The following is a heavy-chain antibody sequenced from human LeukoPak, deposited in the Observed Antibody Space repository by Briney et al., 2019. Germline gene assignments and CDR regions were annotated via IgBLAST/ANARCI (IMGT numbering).Heavy chain of an antibody. CDR1: GYSFTSYW. Sequence: GESLKISCKGSGYSFTSYWIGWVCQMPGIGLEWMGIIYPGDSDTRYSPSFQGQVTISADKSISTAYLRWSSLKASDTAMYYCARVYSGYAADAFDIWGQGTVVTVSS. D-gene: IGHD5-12*01. CDR3: ARVYSGYAADAFDI. V-gene: IGHV5-51*01. CDR2: IYPGDSDT. J-gene: IGHJ3*02.